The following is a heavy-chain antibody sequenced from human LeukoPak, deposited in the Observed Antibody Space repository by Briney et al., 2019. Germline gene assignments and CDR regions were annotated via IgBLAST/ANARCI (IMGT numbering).Heavy chain of an antibody. Sequence: GGSLRLSCAASGFTFSSYSMNWVRQAPGKGLEWVSYISSSSSTIYYADSVKGRFPNSKKKAKNSLYLQMNSLRAEDTAVYYCARMTTVVTLGDYWGQGTLVTVSS. V-gene: IGHV3-48*01. CDR3: ARMTTVVTLGDY. J-gene: IGHJ4*02. D-gene: IGHD4-23*01. CDR2: ISSSSSTI. CDR1: GFTFSSYS.